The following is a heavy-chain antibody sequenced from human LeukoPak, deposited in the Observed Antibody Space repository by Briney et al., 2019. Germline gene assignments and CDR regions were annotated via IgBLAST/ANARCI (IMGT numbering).Heavy chain of an antibody. J-gene: IGHJ3*02. D-gene: IGHD2-2*01. V-gene: IGHV5-51*01. CDR1: GYRFTSYW. Sequence: GESLKISCKGSGYRFTSYWIGWVRQMPGKGLEWMGIIYPGDSDTRYSPSFQGQVTISADKSISTAYLQWSSLQASDTAMYYCARLDMGVGPIYCSSTSCLPADAFDIWGQGTMVTVSS. CDR3: ARLDMGVGPIYCSSTSCLPADAFDI. CDR2: IYPGDSDT.